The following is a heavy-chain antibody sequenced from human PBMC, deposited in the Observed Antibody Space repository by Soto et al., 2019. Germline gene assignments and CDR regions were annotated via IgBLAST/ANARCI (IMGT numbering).Heavy chain of an antibody. J-gene: IGHJ4*02. CDR3: ARGGAVRPFDY. D-gene: IGHD6-6*01. Sequence: SETLSLTCTVSSGSISSYYWSWIRQPPGKGLEWIGYIYYSGNTNYNPSLKSRVTISVDTSKNQFSLKLSSVTAADTAVYYCARGGAVRPFDYWGQGTLVTVSS. CDR2: IYYSGNT. V-gene: IGHV4-59*01. CDR1: SGSISSYY.